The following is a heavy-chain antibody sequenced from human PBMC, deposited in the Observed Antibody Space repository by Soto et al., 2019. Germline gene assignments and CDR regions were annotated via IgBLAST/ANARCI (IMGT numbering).Heavy chain of an antibody. J-gene: IGHJ5*02. D-gene: IGHD6-25*01. CDR1: GGSLSSYY. Sequence: SETLSLTCTVSGGSLSSYYWTWIQQSPGKGLEWIGYVYLSGNTNYNPSLKSRVTISIDTSKNQFSLRLASVTAADTAFYYCGSVRPSGYVLSWGQGTLVTVSS. V-gene: IGHV4-59*01. CDR3: GSVRPSGYVLS. CDR2: VYLSGNT.